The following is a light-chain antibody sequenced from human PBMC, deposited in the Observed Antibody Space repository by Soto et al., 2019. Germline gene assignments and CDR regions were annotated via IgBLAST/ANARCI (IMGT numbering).Light chain of an antibody. CDR1: NNDVGGYNY. J-gene: IGLJ3*02. CDR3: AAWDDSLTGRV. V-gene: IGLV2-14*01. CDR2: NNN. Sequence: QSVLTQPASVSGSPGQSITISCTGTNNDVGGYNYVSWYQQHPGKAPKLMIYNNNERPSGVPDRFSGSKSGTSASLAISGLQSEDEADYYCAAWDDSLTGRVFGGGTQLTVL.